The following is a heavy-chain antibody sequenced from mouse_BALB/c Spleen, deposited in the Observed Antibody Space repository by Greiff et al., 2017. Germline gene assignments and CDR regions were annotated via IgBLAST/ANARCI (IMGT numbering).Heavy chain of an antibody. CDR1: GFTFSSYA. V-gene: IGHV5-9-3*01. CDR2: ISSGGSYT. D-gene: IGHD2-14*01. Sequence: EVHLVESGGGLVKPGGSLKLSCAASGFTFSSYAMSWVRQTPEKRLEWVATISSGGSYTYYPDSVKGRFTISRDNAKNTLYLQMSSLRSEDTAMYYCARGTIGTGFAYWGQGTLVTVSA. J-gene: IGHJ3*01. CDR3: ARGTIGTGFAY.